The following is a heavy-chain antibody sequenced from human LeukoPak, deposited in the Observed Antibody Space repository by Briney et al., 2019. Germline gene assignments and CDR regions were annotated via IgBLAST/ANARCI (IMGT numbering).Heavy chain of an antibody. J-gene: IGHJ3*02. CDR2: ISSNGGST. CDR3: ARDKVGADEAFDI. V-gene: IGHV3-64*02. Sequence: PGGSLRLSCAASGFTFSSNAMHWVRQAPGKGLEYVSAISSNGGSTYYADSVKGRFTISRDNSKNTLYLQMGSLRAEDMAVYYCARDKVGADEAFDIWGQGTMVTVSS. CDR1: GFTFSSNA. D-gene: IGHD1-26*01.